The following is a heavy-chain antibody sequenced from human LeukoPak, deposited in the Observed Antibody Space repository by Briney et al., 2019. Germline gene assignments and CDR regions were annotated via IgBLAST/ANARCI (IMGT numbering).Heavy chain of an antibody. CDR1: GFTFSSYS. Sequence: SGGSLRLSCAASGFTFSSYSMNWVRQAPGKGLEWVSHITASGTAMFYADSVKGRFTISRDNAKNSLYLQMNSLRDEDTAVYYCTASDYGGNSDFDYWGQGTLVTVSS. CDR2: ITASGTAM. J-gene: IGHJ4*02. CDR3: TASDYGGNSDFDY. V-gene: IGHV3-48*02. D-gene: IGHD4-23*01.